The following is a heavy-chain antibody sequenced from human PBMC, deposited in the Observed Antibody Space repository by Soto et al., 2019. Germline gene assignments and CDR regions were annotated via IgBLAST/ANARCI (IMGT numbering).Heavy chain of an antibody. CDR1: GFTFSSYA. CDR2: ISGSGGST. D-gene: IGHD6-13*01. CDR3: ASYPYIAAAGDY. V-gene: IGHV3-23*01. J-gene: IGHJ4*02. Sequence: EVQLLESGGGLVQPGGSLRLSCAASGFTFSSYAMSWVRQAPGKGLGWVSAISGSGGSTYYADSVKGRFTISRDNSKNTLYLQMNSLRAEDTAVYYCASYPYIAAAGDYWGQGTLVTVSS.